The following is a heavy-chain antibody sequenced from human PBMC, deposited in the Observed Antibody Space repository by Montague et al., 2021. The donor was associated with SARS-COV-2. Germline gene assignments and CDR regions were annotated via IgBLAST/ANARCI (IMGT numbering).Heavy chain of an antibody. CDR3: AGKASRGITIFGVVTASYYFDY. D-gene: IGHD3-3*01. Sequence: SETLSLTCTVSGGSISSSSYYWGWIRQPPGKGLEWIGSIYYSGSTYYNPSLRSRVTISVDTSKNQFSLKLSSVTAADTAVYYCAGKASRGITIFGVVTASYYFDYWGQGTLVTVSS. CDR2: IYYSGST. J-gene: IGHJ4*02. CDR1: GGSISSSSYY. V-gene: IGHV4-39*01.